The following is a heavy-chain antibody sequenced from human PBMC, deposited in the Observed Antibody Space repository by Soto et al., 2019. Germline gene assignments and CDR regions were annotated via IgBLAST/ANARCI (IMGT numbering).Heavy chain of an antibody. CDR2: INAGSVDI. CDR3: ARVGRRGYCYGPFDY. Sequence: ASVKVSCKASGYTFTTYALHWVRQAPGQRLEWMGWINAGSVDIKYSQKFQGRVTITRDTSASTVYMELSSLRSEDTAVYYCARVGRRGYCYGPFDYWGQGTLVTVSS. V-gene: IGHV1-3*01. D-gene: IGHD5-18*01. CDR1: GYTFTTYA. J-gene: IGHJ4*02.